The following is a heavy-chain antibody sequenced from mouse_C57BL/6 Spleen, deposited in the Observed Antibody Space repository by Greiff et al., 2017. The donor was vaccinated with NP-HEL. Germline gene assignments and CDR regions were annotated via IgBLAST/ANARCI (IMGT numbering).Heavy chain of an antibody. Sequence: DVQLQESGGGLVKPGGSLKLSCAASGFTFSSYAMSWVRQTPEKRLEWVATISDGGSYTYYPDNVKGRFTISRDNAKNNLYLQMSHLKSEDTAMYYCAREGYYGSNYFDYWGQGTTLTVSS. V-gene: IGHV5-4*01. CDR2: ISDGGSYT. J-gene: IGHJ2*01. CDR3: AREGYYGSNYFDY. D-gene: IGHD1-1*01. CDR1: GFTFSSYA.